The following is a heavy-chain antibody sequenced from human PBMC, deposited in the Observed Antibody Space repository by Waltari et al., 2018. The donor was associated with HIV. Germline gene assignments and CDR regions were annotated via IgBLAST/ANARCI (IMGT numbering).Heavy chain of an antibody. CDR3: ARHPCSSTTCYKFDP. V-gene: IGHV4-59*08. Sequence: QVQLQESGPGLGKPSETLSLTCTVPGGSLSSYYWGWLRQPPGKGLEWIGYIYYSGSTNYNPSLKSRVTISVDTSKNQFSLKLTSVTAADTAVYYCARHPCSSTTCYKFDPWGQGTLVTVSS. CDR1: GGSLSSYY. J-gene: IGHJ5*02. D-gene: IGHD2-2*02. CDR2: IYYSGST.